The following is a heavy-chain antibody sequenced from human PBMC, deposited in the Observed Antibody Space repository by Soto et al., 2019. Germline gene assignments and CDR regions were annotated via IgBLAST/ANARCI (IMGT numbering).Heavy chain of an antibody. Sequence: SVKVSCKASGGTFSSYAISWVRQAPGQGLEWMGGIIPIFGTANYAQKFQGRVTITADKSTSTAYMELSSLRSEDTAVYYCARESPLDIVVVVAATHARYYGMDVWG. V-gene: IGHV1-69*06. CDR2: IIPIFGTA. J-gene: IGHJ6*02. CDR1: GGTFSSYA. CDR3: ARESPLDIVVVVAATHARYYGMDV. D-gene: IGHD2-15*01.